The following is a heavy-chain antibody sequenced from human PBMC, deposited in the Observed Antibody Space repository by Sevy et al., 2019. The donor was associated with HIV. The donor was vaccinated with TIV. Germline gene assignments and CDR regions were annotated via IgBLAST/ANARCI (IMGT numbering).Heavy chain of an antibody. CDR2: INPNSGDT. CDR3: ARVLYYDSSAYYFDY. J-gene: IGHJ4*02. CDR1: GYMFIAYF. Sequence: ASVKVSCKASGYMFIAYFIHWVRQAPGQGLEWMGRINPNSGDTNYAQKFQGRVTMTRETSINTAYMELSRLRSDDTAVFSCARVLYYDSSAYYFDYWGQGTLVTVSS. V-gene: IGHV1-2*06. D-gene: IGHD3-22*01.